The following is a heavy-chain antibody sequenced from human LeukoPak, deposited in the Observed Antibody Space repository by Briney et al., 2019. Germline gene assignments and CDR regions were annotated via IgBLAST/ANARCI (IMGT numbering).Heavy chain of an antibody. J-gene: IGHJ6*03. CDR2: ISGTRSYI. CDR1: GFTFSIYS. V-gene: IGHV3-21*03. D-gene: IGHD6-13*01. Sequence: GGSLRLSCAASGFTFSIYSVTWVREAPGKGLEWVASISGTRSYIYYADTARGRFTISRDKVQYFAYLQMKTVRAEDTAVYYCARLDRADYSTSPVPYYNYYMNAWNEGTSVILS. CDR3: ARLDRADYSTSPVPYYNYYMNA.